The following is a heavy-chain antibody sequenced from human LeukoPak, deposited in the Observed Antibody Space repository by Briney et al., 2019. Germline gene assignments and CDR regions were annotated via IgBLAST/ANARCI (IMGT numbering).Heavy chain of an antibody. CDR1: GYTFSSYY. D-gene: IGHD3-10*01. Sequence: ASVKVSCKASGYTFSSYYITWVRQAPGQGLEWMGWISGYNGNTNYAQKFQGRVTMTTDTSTSTAYMELRSLRSDDTAVYYCARGGITMVRGLTYKWFDPWGQGTLVTVSS. J-gene: IGHJ5*02. CDR2: ISGYNGNT. CDR3: ARGGITMVRGLTYKWFDP. V-gene: IGHV1-18*01.